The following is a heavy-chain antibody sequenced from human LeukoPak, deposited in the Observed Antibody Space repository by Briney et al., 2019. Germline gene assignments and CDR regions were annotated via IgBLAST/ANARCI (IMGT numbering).Heavy chain of an antibody. J-gene: IGHJ6*03. V-gene: IGHV4-59*01. D-gene: IGHD3-16*01. CDR1: GGSISSYY. CDR2: IYYSGGT. Sequence: SETLSLTCAVSGGSISSYYWSWIRQPPGKGLEWIGYIYYSGGTNYNPSLKSRVTISVDTSKNQFSLKLSSVTAADTAVYYCARETSQKGAHYMDVWGKGTTVTISS. CDR3: ARETSQKGAHYMDV.